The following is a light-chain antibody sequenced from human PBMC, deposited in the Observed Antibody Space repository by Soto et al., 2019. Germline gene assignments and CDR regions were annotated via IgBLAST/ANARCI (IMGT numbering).Light chain of an antibody. V-gene: IGKV3-15*01. Sequence: EIVMTQSPATLSVSPGERATLSCRASQSVSSNLAWYQQKPGQGPRLLIYGASTRAIGIPGRFSGSGSGTEFTLTISSLQSEDFAVYYCQQYSDWPPYSFGQGTKLEIK. J-gene: IGKJ2*01. CDR3: QQYSDWPPYS. CDR1: QSVSSN. CDR2: GAS.